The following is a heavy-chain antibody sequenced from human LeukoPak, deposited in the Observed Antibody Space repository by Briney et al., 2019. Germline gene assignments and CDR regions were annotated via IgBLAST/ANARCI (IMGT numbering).Heavy chain of an antibody. V-gene: IGHV3-23*01. J-gene: IGHJ4*02. CDR3: CTSPSFGSSWYQFNY. D-gene: IGHD6-13*01. Sequence: GGSLRLSCSVSGLTFYTYAMSWVRQAPGKGLEWVSAISGRDGRTYYTDSVKGRFTISRDNSKNTLYLQMNSLRAEDTAVYYCCTSPSFGSSWYQFNYWGQGAL. CDR2: ISGRDGRT. CDR1: GLTFYTYA.